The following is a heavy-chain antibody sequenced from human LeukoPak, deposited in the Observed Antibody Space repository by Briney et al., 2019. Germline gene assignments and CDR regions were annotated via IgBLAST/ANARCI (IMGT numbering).Heavy chain of an antibody. CDR3: ARESQGHFDY. CDR2: IYYSGST. J-gene: IGHJ4*02. V-gene: IGHV4-59*01. Sequence: PSETLSLTCTVSGGXISSYYCSWIRQPPGKGPEWIGYIYYSGSTNYNPSLKSRVTISVDTSKNQFSLKLSSVTAADTAVYYCARESQGHFDYWGQGTLVTVSS. CDR1: GGXISSYY.